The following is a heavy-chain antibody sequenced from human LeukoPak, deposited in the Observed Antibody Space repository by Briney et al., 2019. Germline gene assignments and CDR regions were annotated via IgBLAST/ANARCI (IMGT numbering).Heavy chain of an antibody. J-gene: IGHJ4*02. V-gene: IGHV4-34*01. D-gene: IGHD2-21*01. CDR3: ARGVVIAPQTFDY. CDR2: INHSGST. Sequence: SETLSLTCAVYGGSFSGYYWSWIRQPPGKGLEWIGEINHSGSTDYNPSLKSRVTISVDTSKNQFSLKLSSVTAADTAVYYCARGVVIAPQTFDYWGQGTLVTVSS. CDR1: GGSFSGYY.